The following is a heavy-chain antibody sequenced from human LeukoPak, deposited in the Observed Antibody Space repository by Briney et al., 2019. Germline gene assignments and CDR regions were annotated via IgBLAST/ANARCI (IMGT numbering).Heavy chain of an antibody. CDR3: ARSGGKGYYYYMDV. CDR1: RGTFISYA. Sequence: SVKVSCKSSRGTFISYAISWVRQAPGQGLEWMGGIIPIFGTANYAQKFQGRVTISTDESTSTAYMELSSLRSEDTAVYYCARSGGKGYYYYMDVWGKGTTVTVSS. V-gene: IGHV1-69*05. CDR2: IIPIFGTA. J-gene: IGHJ6*03. D-gene: IGHD4-23*01.